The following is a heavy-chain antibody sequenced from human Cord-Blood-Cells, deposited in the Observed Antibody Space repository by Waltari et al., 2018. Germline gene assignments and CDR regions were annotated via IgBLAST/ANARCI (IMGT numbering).Heavy chain of an antibody. CDR3: ARARGRTYYDFWSG. CDR1: GGSFSGYY. V-gene: IGHV4-34*01. D-gene: IGHD3-3*01. Sequence: QVQLQQWGAGLLKPSETLSLTCAVYGGSFSGYYWSWIRQPPGKGLEWIGEINHRRSTNANPSLKSRVPISVDTSKNQFSLKLSSVTAADTAVYYCARARGRTYYDFWSGWGQGTTVTVSS. J-gene: IGHJ6*02. CDR2: INHRRST.